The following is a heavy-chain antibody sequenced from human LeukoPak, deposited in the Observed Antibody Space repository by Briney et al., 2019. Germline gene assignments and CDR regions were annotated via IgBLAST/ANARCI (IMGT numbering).Heavy chain of an antibody. J-gene: IGHJ4*02. D-gene: IGHD6-19*01. Sequence: ASVKVSCRVSGYTLTELSMHWVRQAPGKGLEWMGRFDPEDGETIYAQKFQGRVTMTEDTSTNTAYMELSSLRSEDTAVYYCATADVAVAGTPDYWGQGTLVTVSS. CDR3: ATADVAVAGTPDY. CDR2: FDPEDGET. CDR1: GYTLTELS. V-gene: IGHV1-24*01.